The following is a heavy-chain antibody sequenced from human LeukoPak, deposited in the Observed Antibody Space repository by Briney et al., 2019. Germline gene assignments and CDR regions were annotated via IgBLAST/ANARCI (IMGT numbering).Heavy chain of an antibody. CDR1: GFTFSSYA. Sequence: GGSLRLSCAASGFTFSSYAMDWVRQAPGKGLEWVAVISYDGSNKYYADSVKGRFTISRDNSKNTLYLQMNSLRAEDTAVYYCARDLDRNYDEYYYYGMDVWGQGTTVTVSS. CDR3: ARDLDRNYDEYYYYGMDV. J-gene: IGHJ6*02. V-gene: IGHV3-30*04. CDR2: ISYDGSNK. D-gene: IGHD1-14*01.